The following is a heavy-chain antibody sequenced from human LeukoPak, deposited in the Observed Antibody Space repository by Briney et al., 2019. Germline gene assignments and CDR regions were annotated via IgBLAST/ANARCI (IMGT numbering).Heavy chain of an antibody. CDR1: GFTFSSYA. J-gene: IGHJ4*02. CDR2: ISGSGGST. Sequence: GGSLRLSCAASGFTFSSYAMSWVRQAPGKGLEWVSAISGSGGSTYYADSVKVRFTISRDNSKNTLYLQMNSLRAEDTAVYYCAEGKAVVTAIFPVGYWGQGTLVTVSS. CDR3: AEGKAVVTAIFPVGY. D-gene: IGHD2-21*02. V-gene: IGHV3-23*01.